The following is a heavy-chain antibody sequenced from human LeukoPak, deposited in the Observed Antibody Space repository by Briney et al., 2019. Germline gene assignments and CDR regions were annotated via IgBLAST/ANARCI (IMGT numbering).Heavy chain of an antibody. J-gene: IGHJ4*02. D-gene: IGHD6-6*01. CDR3: ARDRPDPSSSYYFDY. CDR2: IYSGGST. CDR1: GFTFSSYA. V-gene: IGHV3-66*01. Sequence: GGSLRLSCAASGFTFSSYAMSWVRQAPGKGLEWVSVIYSGGSTYYADSVRGRFTISRDNSKNTLYLQMNSLRAEDTAVYYCARDRPDPSSSYYFDYWGQGTLVTVSS.